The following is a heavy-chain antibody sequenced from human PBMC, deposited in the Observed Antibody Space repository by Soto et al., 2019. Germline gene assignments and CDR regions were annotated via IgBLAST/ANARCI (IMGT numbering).Heavy chain of an antibody. CDR2: IYYSGST. J-gene: IGHJ4*02. V-gene: IGHV4-59*12. CDR1: GGSISSYY. CDR3: ARVVRGVRGVIRFDY. Sequence: SETLSLTCTVSGGSISSYYWSWIRQPPGKGLEWIGYIYYSGSTNYNPSLKSRVTISVDTSKNQFSLKLSSVTAADTAVYYCARVVRGVRGVIRFDYWGQGTLVTVSS. D-gene: IGHD3-10*01.